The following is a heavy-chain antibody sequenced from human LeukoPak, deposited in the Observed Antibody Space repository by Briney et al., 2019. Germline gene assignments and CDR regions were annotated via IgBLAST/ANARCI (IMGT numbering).Heavy chain of an antibody. V-gene: IGHV4-34*01. CDR3: ARGRSSSSPYYYYMDV. CDR1: GGSFSGCY. J-gene: IGHJ6*03. D-gene: IGHD6-13*01. CDR2: INHSGST. Sequence: SETLSLTCAVYGGSFSGCYWSWIRQPPGKGLEWIGEINHSGSTNYNPSLKSRVTISVDTSKNQFSLKLSSVTAADTAVYYCARGRSSSSPYYYYMDVWGKGTTVTVSS.